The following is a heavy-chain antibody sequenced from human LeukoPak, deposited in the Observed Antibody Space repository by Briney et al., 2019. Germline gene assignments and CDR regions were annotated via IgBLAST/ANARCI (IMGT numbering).Heavy chain of an antibody. CDR2: INPDGSLT. CDR1: GFTFRSHR. Sequence: GGSLRLSCAASGFTFRSHRMHWVREAPGEGLVWVSRINPDGSLTDYAGSVTGRFTISRDNAKNTMYLEMNSLRAEDTAVYYCGRGTLSYAGMDVWGQGTTVIVSS. J-gene: IGHJ6*02. CDR3: GRGTLSYAGMDV. D-gene: IGHD1-7*01. V-gene: IGHV3-74*01.